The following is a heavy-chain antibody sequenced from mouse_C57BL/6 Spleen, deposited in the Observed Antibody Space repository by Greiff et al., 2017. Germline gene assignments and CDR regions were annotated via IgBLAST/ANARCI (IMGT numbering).Heavy chain of an antibody. D-gene: IGHD2-1*01. Sequence: EVHLVESGGDLVKPGGSLKLSCAASGFTFSSYGMSWVRQTPDKRLEWVATISSGGSYTYYPDSVKGRFTISRDNAKNTLYLQMSSLKSEDTAMYYCARLGNYGLDYWGQGTSVTVSS. J-gene: IGHJ4*01. CDR2: ISSGGSYT. V-gene: IGHV5-6*01. CDR1: GFTFSSYG. CDR3: ARLGNYGLDY.